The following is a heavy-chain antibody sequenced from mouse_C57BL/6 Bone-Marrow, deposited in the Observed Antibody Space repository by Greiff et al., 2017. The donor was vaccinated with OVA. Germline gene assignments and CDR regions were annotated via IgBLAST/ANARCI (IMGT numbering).Heavy chain of an antibody. Sequence: VQLQESGPELVKPGASVKISCKASGYAFSSSWMNWVKQRPGKGLEWIGRIYPGDGDTNYNGKFKGKATLTADKSSSTAYMQLSSLTSEDSAVYFCARWSYYGSSLYWYFDVWGTGTTVTVSS. V-gene: IGHV1-82*01. CDR1: GYAFSSSW. CDR3: ARWSYYGSSLYWYFDV. D-gene: IGHD1-1*01. CDR2: IYPGDGDT. J-gene: IGHJ1*03.